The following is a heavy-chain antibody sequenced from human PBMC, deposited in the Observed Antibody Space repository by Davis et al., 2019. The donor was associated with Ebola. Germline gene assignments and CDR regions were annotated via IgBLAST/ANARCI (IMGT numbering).Heavy chain of an antibody. D-gene: IGHD3-10*01. J-gene: IGHJ5*02. CDR3: AKVELWFDP. V-gene: IGHV3-23*01. Sequence: GESLKISCAASGFTFSSYAMSWVRQAPGRGLEWVSAISGSGSSTYYSDSVRGRFTISRDNSKNTLYLQMDSLRAEDTAIYYCAKVELWFDPWGQGTLVTVSS. CDR2: ISGSGSST. CDR1: GFTFSSYA.